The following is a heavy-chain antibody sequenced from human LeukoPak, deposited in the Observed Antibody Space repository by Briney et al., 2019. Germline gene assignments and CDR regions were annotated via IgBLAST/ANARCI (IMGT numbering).Heavy chain of an antibody. CDR3: ASGGGDPGWLDY. J-gene: IGHJ4*02. D-gene: IGHD2-21*01. CDR2: IYYSGST. CDR1: GGSISSYY. Sequence: SETLSLTCTVSGGSISSYYWSWIRQPPGKGLEWIGYIYYSGSTNYNPSLKSRVTISVDTSKNQFSLKLSSVTAADTAVYYCASGGGDPGWLDYWGQGTLVTVSS. V-gene: IGHV4-59*01.